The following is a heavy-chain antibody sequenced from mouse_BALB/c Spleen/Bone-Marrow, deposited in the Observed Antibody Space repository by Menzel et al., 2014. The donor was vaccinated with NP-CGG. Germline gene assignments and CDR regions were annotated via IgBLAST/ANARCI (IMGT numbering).Heavy chain of an antibody. CDR3: AITPRYWYFDV. V-gene: IGHV1-18*01. CDR1: GYTFTEYT. Sequence: EVKLMESGPELVKPGASVKISCKSSGYTFTEYTMHWVKQSHGKSLEWIGGINPNNGGTSYNQKFKGKATLTVDKSSSTAYMELRSMTSEDSAVYYCAITPRYWYFDVWGAGTTVTVSS. J-gene: IGHJ1*01. CDR2: INPNNGGT. D-gene: IGHD1-1*01.